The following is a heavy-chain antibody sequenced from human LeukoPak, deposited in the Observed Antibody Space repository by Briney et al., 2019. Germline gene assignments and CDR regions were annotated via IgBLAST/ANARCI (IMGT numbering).Heavy chain of an antibody. Sequence: GGSLRLSCAASGFTFSSYEMNWVRQAPGKGLEWVSYISSSGSTIYYADSVKGRFTISRDNAKNSLYLQMNSLRAEDTAVYYCARGSGHYDGFDYWGQGTLVTVSS. CDR1: GFTFSSYE. CDR2: ISSSGSTI. J-gene: IGHJ4*02. D-gene: IGHD3-10*01. CDR3: ARGSGHYDGFDY. V-gene: IGHV3-48*03.